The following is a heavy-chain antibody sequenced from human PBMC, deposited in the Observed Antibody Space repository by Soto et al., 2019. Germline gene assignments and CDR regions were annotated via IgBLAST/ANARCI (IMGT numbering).Heavy chain of an antibody. V-gene: IGHV3-21*01. J-gene: IGHJ2*01. CDR1: GFTFSSYT. CDR2: ISSSSTYI. Sequence: EVQLVESGGGLVKPGGSLRLSCAASGFTFSSYTMNWVRQAPGKGLEWVSSISSSSTYIYYADSVKGRFTISRDNAKNSLYLQMNSLRAEDTAVYYCARGGGSKDDHYWYSDLWGRGTLVTVSS. CDR3: ARGGGSKDDHYWYSDL. D-gene: IGHD5-12*01.